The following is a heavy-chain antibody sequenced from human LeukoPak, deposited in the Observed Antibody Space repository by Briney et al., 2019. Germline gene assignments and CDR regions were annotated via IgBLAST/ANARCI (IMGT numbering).Heavy chain of an antibody. Sequence: PSETLSLTCTVSGASLSSYSWHCIRHTPGKRLESIAYMSYSGSPNYNPSLKSRVTISIDASRDQFSRKLSSVTAADTAVYYCARLRIDGSGSPPYWYYGMDVWGQGTTVTVSS. D-gene: IGHD3-10*01. V-gene: IGHV4-59*01. CDR2: MSYSGSP. J-gene: IGHJ6*02. CDR3: ARLRIDGSGSPPYWYYGMDV. CDR1: GASLSSYS.